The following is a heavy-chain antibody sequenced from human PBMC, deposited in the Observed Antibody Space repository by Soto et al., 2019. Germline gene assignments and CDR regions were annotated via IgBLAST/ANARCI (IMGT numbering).Heavy chain of an antibody. CDR1: GFTFSSYS. J-gene: IGHJ4*02. CDR3: ARVGGEAVAGPNDY. CDR2: ISSSSSYI. V-gene: IGHV3-21*01. Sequence: LSLSCAASGFTFSSYSMNWVRQAPGKGLEWVSSISSSSSYIYYADSVKGQFTISRDNAKNSLYLQMNSLRAEDTAVYYCARVGGEAVAGPNDYWGQGTLVTVS. D-gene: IGHD6-19*01.